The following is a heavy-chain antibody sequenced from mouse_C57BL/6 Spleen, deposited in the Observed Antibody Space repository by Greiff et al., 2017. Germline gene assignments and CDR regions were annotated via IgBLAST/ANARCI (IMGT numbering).Heavy chain of an antibody. CDR3: ARGGFTTVVAGDY. V-gene: IGHV1-9*01. CDR2: ILPGSGST. J-gene: IGHJ2*01. D-gene: IGHD1-1*01. Sequence: QVQLQQSGAELMKPGASVKLSCKATGYTFTGYWIEWVKQRPGHGLEWIGEILPGSGSTNYNEKFKGKATFTADTSSNTAYMQLSSLTTEDSAIYYCARGGFTTVVAGDYWGQGTTLTVSS. CDR1: GYTFTGYW.